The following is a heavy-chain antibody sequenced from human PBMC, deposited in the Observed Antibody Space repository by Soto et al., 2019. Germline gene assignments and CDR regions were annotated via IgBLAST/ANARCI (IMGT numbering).Heavy chain of an antibody. D-gene: IGHD2-21*02. CDR2: FRSGGDDDTT. J-gene: IGHJ4*02. CDR1: GFTFSSYS. Sequence: VQLLESGGGLVQPGGSLRLSCAASGFTFSSYSMSWVRQAPGKGLEWVSGFRSGGDDDTTYYADSVRGRFTISRDNSKDTLYLQMSSLRADDTAVYYCARRVNYLDPRDSFLPAFDYWGQGALVTVSS. CDR3: ARRVNYLDPRDSFLPAFDY. V-gene: IGHV3-23*01.